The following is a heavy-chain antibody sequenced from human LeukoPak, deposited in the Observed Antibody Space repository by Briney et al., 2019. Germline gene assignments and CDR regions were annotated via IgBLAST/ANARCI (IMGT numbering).Heavy chain of an antibody. CDR1: GYTLTELT. J-gene: IGHJ6*02. CDR2: FDPEDGET. CDR3: ATDVTLITMVRGVNFYGMDV. D-gene: IGHD3-10*01. Sequence: ASVKVSCKVSGYTLTELTMHWVRQAPGKGREGMGGFDPEDGETIYAQKFQGRVTMTEDTSTDTAYMELSSLRSEDTAVYYCATDVTLITMVRGVNFYGMDVWGQGTTVTVSS. V-gene: IGHV1-24*01.